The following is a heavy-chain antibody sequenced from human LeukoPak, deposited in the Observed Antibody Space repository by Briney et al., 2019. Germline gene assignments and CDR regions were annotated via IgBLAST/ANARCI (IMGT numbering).Heavy chain of an antibody. J-gene: IGHJ5*02. Sequence: ASVKVSCKVSGYTFSGYYIHWVQQAPGKGLQWMGLVDPEDGKTIYADNFQGRDTITADTAIDTVNMELSSLKSEDTAVYYCAIGIRGVIIWWFDPWGQGTLVTVSS. CDR2: VDPEDGKT. CDR3: AIGIRGVIIWWFDP. V-gene: IGHV1-69-2*01. CDR1: GYTFSGYY. D-gene: IGHD3-10*01.